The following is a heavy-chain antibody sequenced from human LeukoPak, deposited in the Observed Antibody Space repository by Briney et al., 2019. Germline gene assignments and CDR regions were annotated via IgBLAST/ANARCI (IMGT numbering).Heavy chain of an antibody. CDR3: ARGLDTSGYIDY. CDR2: INPNIGGT. V-gene: IGHV1-2*02. CDR1: GYTFTGYY. D-gene: IGHD3-22*01. J-gene: IGHJ4*02. Sequence: GASVKVSCKASGYTFTGYYMHWVRQAPGQGLEWMGWINPNIGGTNYAQKFQGRVTITRDTSISTAYMELSRLRSEDTAVYYCARGLDTSGYIDYWGQGPLLTVSS.